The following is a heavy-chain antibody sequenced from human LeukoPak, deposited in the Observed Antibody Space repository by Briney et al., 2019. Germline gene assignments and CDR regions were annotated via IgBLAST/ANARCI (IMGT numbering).Heavy chain of an antibody. D-gene: IGHD5-18*01. CDR2: ITAGNGNT. CDR1: GYTFSSYG. J-gene: IGHJ3*02. V-gene: IGHV1-18*01. Sequence: ASVKVSCKAPGYTFSSYGIGGVRQAPRQGREWMGGITAGNGNTNYAQKDQGRVTMTTDTSTSTAYMELRSLRSDDTAVYFCARDLARGYSYGYNAFDIWGQGTMVTVSS. CDR3: ARDLARGYSYGYNAFDI.